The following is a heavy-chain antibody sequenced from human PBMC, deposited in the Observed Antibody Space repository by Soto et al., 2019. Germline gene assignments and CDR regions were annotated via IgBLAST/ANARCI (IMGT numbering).Heavy chain of an antibody. Sequence: ASVKVSCKASGYTFTSDDINWVRRATGQGLEWMGWMNPNSGNTGYAQKFQGRVTMTRSTSISTAYMELSSLRSEDTAVYYCARGGYYYDSSAYYRPLDYWGQGTLVTVSS. J-gene: IGHJ4*02. CDR3: ARGGYYYDSSAYYRPLDY. D-gene: IGHD3-22*01. CDR1: GYTFTSDD. CDR2: MNPNSGNT. V-gene: IGHV1-8*01.